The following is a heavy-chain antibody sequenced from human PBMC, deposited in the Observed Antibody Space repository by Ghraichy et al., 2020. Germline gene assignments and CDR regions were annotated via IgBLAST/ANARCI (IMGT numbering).Heavy chain of an antibody. V-gene: IGHV3-23*01. J-gene: IGHJ3*02. Sequence: GGSLRLSCATSGFTFSIYAMSWVRQAPGKGLEWVSVISATTTYYADSVKGRFTISRDNSKSTLYLQINDLRAEDTAVYACAKGQYNGNSVYDAFDTWGQGTMVTVSS. CDR2: ISATTT. D-gene: IGHD4-23*01. CDR1: GFTFSIYA. CDR3: AKGQYNGNSVYDAFDT.